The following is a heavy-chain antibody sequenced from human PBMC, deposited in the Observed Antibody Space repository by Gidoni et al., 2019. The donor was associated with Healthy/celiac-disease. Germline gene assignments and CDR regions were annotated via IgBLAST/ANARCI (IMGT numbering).Heavy chain of an antibody. CDR3: AKAEITIFGVVTTRFDY. J-gene: IGHJ4*02. V-gene: IGHV3-23*01. D-gene: IGHD3-3*01. CDR1: GFTFSSYA. CDR2: ISGSGGST. Sequence: EVQLLESGGGLVQPGGSLRLSCAASGFTFSSYAMSWVRQAPGKGLECVSAISGSGGSTYYADSVKGRFTISRDNSKNTLYLQMNSLRAEDTAVYYCAKAEITIFGVVTTRFDYWGQGTLVTVSS.